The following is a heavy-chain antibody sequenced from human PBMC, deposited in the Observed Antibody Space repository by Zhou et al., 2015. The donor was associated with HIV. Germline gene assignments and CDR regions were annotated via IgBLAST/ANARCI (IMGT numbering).Heavy chain of an antibody. CDR1: GYVFIDYH. CDR3: ARFTPVTTD. CDR2: ITPNSGDT. Sequence: LVQSGTEVRQPGSSVKVSCKASGYVFIDYHIHWVRQAPGQGLEWMGWITPNSGDTKYAQNFQGRVTMTRDTSISTADMELSGLTSDDTAVYYCARFTPVTTDWGQGTLVIVSS. J-gene: IGHJ4*02. V-gene: IGHV1-2*02. D-gene: IGHD4-17*01.